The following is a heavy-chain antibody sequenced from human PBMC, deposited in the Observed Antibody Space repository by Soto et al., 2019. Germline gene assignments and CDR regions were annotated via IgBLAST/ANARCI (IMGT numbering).Heavy chain of an antibody. CDR3: ARVGGELGYCSSTSCYRLHYYYYYMDV. V-gene: IGHV1-8*01. D-gene: IGHD2-2*02. CDR2: MNPNSGNT. CDR1: GYTFTSYD. J-gene: IGHJ6*03. Sequence: ASVKVSCKASGYTFTSYDINWVRQATGQGLEWMGWMNPNSGNTGYAQKFQGRGTMTRNTPISTAYMELSSLGSEDTAVYYCARVGGELGYCSSTSCYRLHYYYYYMDVWGKGTTVTVSS.